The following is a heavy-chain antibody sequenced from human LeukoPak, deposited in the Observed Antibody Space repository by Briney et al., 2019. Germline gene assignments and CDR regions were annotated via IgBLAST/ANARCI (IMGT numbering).Heavy chain of an antibody. J-gene: IGHJ4*02. CDR3: ARSSGWYAPAIDY. D-gene: IGHD6-19*01. CDR2: ISGSNGNR. CDR1: GYTFTTYD. V-gene: IGHV1-18*01. Sequence: ASVKVSCKASGYTFTTYDFTWVRQAPGQGREWMGWISGSNGNRNYAQKLQGRVTMTTDTSTSTAYMELRSLRSDATAVYYCARSSGWYAPAIDYWGQGTLVTVSS.